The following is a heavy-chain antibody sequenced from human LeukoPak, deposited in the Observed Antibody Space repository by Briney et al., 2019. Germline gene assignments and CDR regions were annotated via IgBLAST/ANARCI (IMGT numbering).Heavy chain of an antibody. V-gene: IGHV1-69*05. CDR3: ERSNGEDIVVVPAAPFDY. D-gene: IGHD2-2*01. CDR2: IIPIFGTA. Sequence: SVKLSCTASGGTFSSYAISWVRQAPGQGLEWMGGIIPIFGTANYAQKFQGRVTITTDESTSTAYMELSSLRSEDTAVYYCERSNGEDIVVVPAAPFDYWGQGTLVTVSS. CDR1: GGTFSSYA. J-gene: IGHJ4*02.